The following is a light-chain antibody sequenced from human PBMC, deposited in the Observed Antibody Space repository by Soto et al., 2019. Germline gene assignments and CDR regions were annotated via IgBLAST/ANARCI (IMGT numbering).Light chain of an antibody. V-gene: IGLV1-44*01. J-gene: IGLJ1*01. CDR3: AAWDDRLNGHV. Sequence: QSVLTQPPSASWTPGQRVPLSCSGSSSNIGSTAVNWYQQLPGTAPKLLIYSNNQRPSGVPDRFSGSKSGTSASLAISGLQSEDEADYYCAAWDDRLNGHVFGTGTKVTVL. CDR2: SNN. CDR1: SSNIGSTA.